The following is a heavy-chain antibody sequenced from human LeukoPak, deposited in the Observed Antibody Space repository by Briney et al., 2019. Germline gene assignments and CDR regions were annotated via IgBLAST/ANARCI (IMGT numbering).Heavy chain of an antibody. D-gene: IGHD2-8*01. CDR3: VPERHGPLYMDA. CDR1: GFTFSSYE. Sequence: PGRSLRLSCAASGFTFSSYEMNWVRQAPGKGLEWVSYISSSGSTIYYADSVKGRFTVSRDNAKNSLYLQMNSLRAEDTAIYYCVPERHGPLYMDAWGRGTTVTVSS. J-gene: IGHJ6*03. CDR2: ISSSGSTI. V-gene: IGHV3-48*03.